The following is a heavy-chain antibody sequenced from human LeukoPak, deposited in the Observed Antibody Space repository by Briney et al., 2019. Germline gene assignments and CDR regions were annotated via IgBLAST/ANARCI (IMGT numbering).Heavy chain of an antibody. CDR1: GYTFTSYD. J-gene: IGHJ4*02. V-gene: IGHV1-8*03. D-gene: IGHD3-22*01. Sequence: ASVKVSCKASGYTFTSYDINWVRQATGQGLEWMGWMNPNSGNTGYAQKFQGRVTITRNTSISTAYMELSSLRSEDTAVYYCATHYYDSSGYYYYFDYWGRGTLVTVSS. CDR2: MNPNSGNT. CDR3: ATHYYDSSGYYYYFDY.